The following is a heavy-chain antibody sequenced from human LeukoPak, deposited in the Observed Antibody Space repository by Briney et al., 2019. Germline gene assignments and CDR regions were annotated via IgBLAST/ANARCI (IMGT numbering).Heavy chain of an antibody. CDR1: GFTFSSYA. Sequence: PGGSLRLSCAASGFTFSSYAMSWVRQAPGKGLEWVSAISGSGGSTYYADSVEGRFTISRDNSKNTLYLQMNSLRAEDTAVYYCAKRWTYYYGSGEGWGQGTLVTVSS. D-gene: IGHD3-10*01. V-gene: IGHV3-23*01. CDR3: AKRWTYYYGSGEG. CDR2: ISGSGGST. J-gene: IGHJ4*02.